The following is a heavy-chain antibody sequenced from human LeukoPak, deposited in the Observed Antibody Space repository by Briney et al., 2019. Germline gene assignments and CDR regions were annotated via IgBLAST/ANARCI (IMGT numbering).Heavy chain of an antibody. J-gene: IGHJ4*02. Sequence: GASVTVSCKASGYTFTNYDINGVRQATGQGLEWMGYMNPYSGNTGYAQKVQGRFTMTSNTSISTAYMELNSLTSEDTAIYYCATTLRNKPPWGQGTLVTVSS. D-gene: IGHD5-12*01. CDR1: GYTFTNYD. V-gene: IGHV1-8*01. CDR3: ATTLRNKPP. CDR2: MNPYSGNT.